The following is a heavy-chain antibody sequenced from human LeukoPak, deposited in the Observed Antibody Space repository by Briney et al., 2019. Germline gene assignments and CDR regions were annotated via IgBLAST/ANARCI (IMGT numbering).Heavy chain of an antibody. CDR3: ARDASGSYSWFDP. CDR1: GGTFSSYA. D-gene: IGHD1-26*01. CDR2: INPNSGGT. J-gene: IGHJ5*02. V-gene: IGHV1-2*02. Sequence: ASVKVSCKASGGTFSSYAISWVRQAPGQGLEWMGWINPNSGGTNYAQKFQGRVTMTRDTSISTAYMELSRLRSDDTAVYYCARDASGSYSWFDPWGQGTLVTVSS.